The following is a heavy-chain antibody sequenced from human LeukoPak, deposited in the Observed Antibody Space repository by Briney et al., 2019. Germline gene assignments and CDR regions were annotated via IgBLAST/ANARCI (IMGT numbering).Heavy chain of an antibody. J-gene: IGHJ4*02. Sequence: PGGSLRLSCAASGFTFRSYWMHWVRQAPGKGLVWVSHINTDGSSTGYADSVRGRFTISRDNAKNTLYLQMNSLRVEDTAVYYCAGMYYFDYWGQGTLVTVSA. CDR1: GFTFRSYW. V-gene: IGHV3-74*01. CDR3: AGMYYFDY. CDR2: INTDGSST.